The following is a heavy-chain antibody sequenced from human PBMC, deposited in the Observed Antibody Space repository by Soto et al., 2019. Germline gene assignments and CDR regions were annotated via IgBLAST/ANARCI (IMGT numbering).Heavy chain of an antibody. D-gene: IGHD4-17*01. J-gene: IGHJ4*02. CDR2: IHGSGGST. V-gene: IGHV3-23*01. CDR1: GFTFSSYA. CDR3: ARGKDRATVTTFDY. Sequence: PGGSLRLSCAASGFTFSSYAMNWVRQAPGKGLEWVSVIHGSGGSTYYADSVKGRFTISRDNSKNTVDLQMNSLRAEDTAVYYCARGKDRATVTTFDYWGQGTLVTSPQ.